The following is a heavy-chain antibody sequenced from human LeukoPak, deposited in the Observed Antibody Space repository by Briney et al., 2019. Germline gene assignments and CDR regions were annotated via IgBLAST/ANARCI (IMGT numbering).Heavy chain of an antibody. V-gene: IGHV3-11*04. CDR1: GFTFSDYY. J-gene: IGHJ4*02. CDR2: ISSSGSTI. Sequence: PGGSLRLSCAAFGFTFSDYYMSWIRQAPGKGLEWVSYISSSGSTIYYADSVKGRFTISRDSAKNSLYLQMNSLRAEDTAVYYCARGRSPSYDFWSGYLGGFDYWGQGTLVTVSS. CDR3: ARGRSPSYDFWSGYLGGFDY. D-gene: IGHD3-3*01.